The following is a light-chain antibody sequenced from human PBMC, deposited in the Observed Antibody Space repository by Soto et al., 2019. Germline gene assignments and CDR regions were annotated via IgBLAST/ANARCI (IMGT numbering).Light chain of an antibody. CDR1: GCDIGTYNF. V-gene: IGLV2-14*01. J-gene: IGLJ3*02. CDR3: SSYTDTGTRVV. Sequence: QSALTQPPSVSGSPGQSITISCTGSGCDIGTYNFFSWYQHPPGRAHNLIISEIANRPSGVSDRFSGSKSGSLASLTISGLQSDDEAVYYCSSYTDTGTRVVFGVGTKLTVL. CDR2: EIA.